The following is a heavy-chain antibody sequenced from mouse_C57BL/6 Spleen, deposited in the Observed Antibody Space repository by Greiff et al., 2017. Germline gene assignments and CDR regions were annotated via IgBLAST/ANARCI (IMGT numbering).Heavy chain of an antibody. CDR1: GYTFTSYW. CDR2: IDPSDSET. V-gene: IGHV1-52*01. Sequence: QVQLQQPGAELVRPGSSVKLSCKASGYTFTSYWMHWVKQRPIQGLEWIGNIDPSDSETHYNQKFKDKATLTVDKSSSTAYMQLSSLTSEDSAVYYCASGEDDSLFAYWGQGTLVTVSA. D-gene: IGHD2-4*01. J-gene: IGHJ3*01. CDR3: ASGEDDSLFAY.